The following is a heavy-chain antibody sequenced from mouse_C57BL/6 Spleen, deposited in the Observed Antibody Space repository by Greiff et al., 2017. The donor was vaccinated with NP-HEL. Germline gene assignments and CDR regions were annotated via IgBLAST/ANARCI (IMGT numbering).Heavy chain of an antibody. D-gene: IGHD1-1*01. CDR2: IDPSDSYT. CDR1: GYTFTSYW. Sequence: QVQLQQPGAELVKPGASVKLSCKASGYTFTSYWMQWVKQRPGQGLEWIGEIDPSDSYTNYNQKFKGKATLTVDTSSSTAYMQLSSLTSEDSAFYYCARPDYYGSSYDAMDYWGQGTSVTVSS. CDR3: ARPDYYGSSYDAMDY. V-gene: IGHV1-50*01. J-gene: IGHJ4*01.